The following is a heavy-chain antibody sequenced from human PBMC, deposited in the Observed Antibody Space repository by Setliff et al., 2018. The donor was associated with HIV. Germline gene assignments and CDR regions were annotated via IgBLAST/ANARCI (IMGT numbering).Heavy chain of an antibody. D-gene: IGHD6-19*01. CDR2: IWYDGSNK. J-gene: IGHJ4*02. V-gene: IGHV3-33*06. Sequence: PGGSLRLSCAASGFIFSSYGMHWVRQAPGKGLEWVAVIWYDGSNKYYADSVKGRFTISRDNSKNTLYLQMNSLRAEDTAVYYCAKVTVAASGYFDYWGQGTLVTVSS. CDR1: GFIFSSYG. CDR3: AKVTVAASGYFDY.